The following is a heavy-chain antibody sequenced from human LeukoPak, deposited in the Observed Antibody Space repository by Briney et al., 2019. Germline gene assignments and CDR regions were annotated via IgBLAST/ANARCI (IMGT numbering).Heavy chain of an antibody. V-gene: IGHV3-23*01. J-gene: IGHJ3*02. D-gene: IGHD2-21*02. Sequence: GGSLRLSCAASGFTFSRYSVNWVRQAPGKGLEWVSAISGSGGSTYYADSVKGRFTISRDNSKNTLYLQMNSLRAEDTAVYYFAKDGIIVVVTDAFDIWGQGTMVTVSS. CDR3: AKDGIIVVVTDAFDI. CDR2: ISGSGGST. CDR1: GFTFSRYS.